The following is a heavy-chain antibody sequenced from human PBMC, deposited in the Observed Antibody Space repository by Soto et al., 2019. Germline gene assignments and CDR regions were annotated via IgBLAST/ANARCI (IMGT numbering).Heavy chain of an antibody. Sequence: GGSLRLSCAASGFTFSSYAMSWVRQAPGKGLEWVSAISGSGGSTYYADSVKGRFTTSRDNSKNTLYLQMNSLRAEDTAVYYCAKNPPNGISSSWYWYYFDYWGQGTLVTVSS. CDR1: GFTFSSYA. V-gene: IGHV3-23*01. CDR2: ISGSGGST. J-gene: IGHJ4*02. CDR3: AKNPPNGISSSWYWYYFDY. D-gene: IGHD6-13*01.